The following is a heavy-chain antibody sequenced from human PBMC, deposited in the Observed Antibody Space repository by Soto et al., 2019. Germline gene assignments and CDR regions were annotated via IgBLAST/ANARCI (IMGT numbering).Heavy chain of an antibody. CDR1: GFTFSGSA. CDR2: VRNKGNSYET. CDR3: TRLAAAGGIDC. D-gene: IGHD6-13*01. Sequence: EVQLVESGGGLVQPGGSLKLSCAASGFTFSGSAMHWVRQASGKRLEWVGRVRNKGNSYETAFAASVKGRFSISRDDSKNTVYLQMNSLTTEDTAVYYCTRLAAAGGIDCWGQGTLVTVSS. J-gene: IGHJ4*02. V-gene: IGHV3-73*01.